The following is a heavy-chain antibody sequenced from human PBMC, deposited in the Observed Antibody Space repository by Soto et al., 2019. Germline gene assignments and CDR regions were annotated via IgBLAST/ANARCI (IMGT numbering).Heavy chain of an antibody. CDR3: ARGPSPLAY. CDR1: GDSVSSNSAA. Sequence: PSQTLSLTCAVSGDSVSSNSAAWNWIRQSPSRGLEWLVRTYYRSRWYSDYAGSVKSRITFNADTSKNQFSPHLNSVTPQDTAVYYCARGPSPLAYWGRGTVVTVSS. V-gene: IGHV6-1*01. J-gene: IGHJ4*02. D-gene: IGHD6-6*01. CDR2: TYYRSRWYS.